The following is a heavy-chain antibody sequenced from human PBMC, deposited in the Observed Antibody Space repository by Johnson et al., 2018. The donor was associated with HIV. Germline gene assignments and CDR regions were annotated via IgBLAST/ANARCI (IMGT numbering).Heavy chain of an antibody. CDR2: INSDGSST. V-gene: IGHV3-20*04. J-gene: IGHJ3*02. D-gene: IGHD5-18*01. CDR3: ASSFTANI. CDR1: GFTFDVYG. Sequence: EVQLVESGGGVVRPGGSLRLSCAASGFTFDVYGMSWVRQAPGQGPEWVSHINSDGSSTDYADSVKGRFTISRDNAKNTLYLQMNSLRVEDTAVYYCASSFTANIWGQGTMVSVSS.